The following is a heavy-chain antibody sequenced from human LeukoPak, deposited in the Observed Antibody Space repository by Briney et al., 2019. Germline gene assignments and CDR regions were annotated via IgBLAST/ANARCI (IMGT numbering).Heavy chain of an antibody. V-gene: IGHV1-58*01. Sequence: SVKVSCTASGFTFTSSAVQWVRQARGQRLEWIGWIVVGSGNTNYAQKFQERVTITRDMSTSTAYMELSSLRSEDTAVYYCAARETFTTDLDYWGQGTLVTVSS. J-gene: IGHJ4*02. CDR1: GFTFTSSA. CDR3: AARETFTTDLDY. CDR2: IVVGSGNT. D-gene: IGHD3-22*01.